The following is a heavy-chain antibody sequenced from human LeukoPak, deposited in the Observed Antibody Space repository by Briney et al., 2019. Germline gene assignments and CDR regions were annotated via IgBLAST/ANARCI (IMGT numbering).Heavy chain of an antibody. CDR1: GFTFSNYA. J-gene: IGHJ4*02. CDR3: ARDHSHGDYGY. V-gene: IGHV3-23*01. Sequence: GGSLRLSCAASGFTFSNYAMRWVRQAPGKGLEWVSGISGSGDSTYYADSVKGRFAISRDNAKNSLYLQMNSLRAEDTAVYYCARDHSHGDYGYWGQGTLVTVSS. D-gene: IGHD4-17*01. CDR2: ISGSGDST.